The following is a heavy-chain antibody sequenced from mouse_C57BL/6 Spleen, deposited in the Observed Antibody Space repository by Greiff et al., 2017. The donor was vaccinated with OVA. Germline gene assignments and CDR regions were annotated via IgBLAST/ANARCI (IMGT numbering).Heavy chain of an antibody. D-gene: IGHD2-3*01. CDR1: GYTFTSYW. CDR2: IDPSDSYT. J-gene: IGHJ4*01. V-gene: IGHV1-50*01. Sequence: QVQLQQPGAELVKPGASVKLSCKASGYTFTSYWMQWVKQRPGQGLEWIGEIDPSDSYTNYNQKFKGKATLTVDTSSSTAYMQLSSLTSEDSAVYYCARKDGYYPFYYAMDYWGQGTSVTVSS. CDR3: ARKDGYYPFYYAMDY.